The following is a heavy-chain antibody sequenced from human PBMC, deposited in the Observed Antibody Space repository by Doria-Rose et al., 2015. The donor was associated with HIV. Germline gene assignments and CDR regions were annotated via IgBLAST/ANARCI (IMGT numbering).Heavy chain of an antibody. V-gene: IGHV4-34*01. CDR1: GGSFSGYY. CDR2: INHSGST. J-gene: IGHJ6*02. CDR3: ARGLLRGGWNDVDYYYGMDV. D-gene: IGHD1-1*01. Sequence: QVQLQESGAGLVKPSETLSLTCAVFGGSFSGYYWSWIRQPPGKGLEWIGEINHSGSTNYKTSLKSRVTISLDTSKNLFSLKLSARTAADTAVYYCARGLLRGGWNDVDYYYGMDVWGQGTTVTVSS.